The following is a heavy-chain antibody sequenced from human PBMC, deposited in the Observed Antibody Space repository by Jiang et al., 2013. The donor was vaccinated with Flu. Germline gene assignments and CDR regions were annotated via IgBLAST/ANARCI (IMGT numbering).Heavy chain of an antibody. CDR3: ARGSSSGYHYIVY. D-gene: IGHD3-22*01. V-gene: IGHV4-34*01. CDR2: INDSGSS. Sequence: LLKPSETLSLTCGVYGESFSVYRESFSAYYWSWIRQPPGKGLEWIGEINDSGSSNYNASLKSRVSISADTSKNQFSLKLSSVTAADTAVYFCARGSSSGYHYIVYWGQGTLVTVSS. CDR1: GESFSVYRESFSAYY. J-gene: IGHJ4*02.